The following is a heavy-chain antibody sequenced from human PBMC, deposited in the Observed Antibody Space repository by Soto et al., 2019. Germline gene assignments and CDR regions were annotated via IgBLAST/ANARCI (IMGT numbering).Heavy chain of an antibody. J-gene: IGHJ3*02. D-gene: IGHD4-17*01. CDR1: GGPFSRSS. CDR2: IIPIFGTA. Sequence: QVQLVQSGGWGKKPGASVELSFKAFGGPFSRSSINRGRPAPGPRPEWMGNIIPIFGTADYAQKFQGRVTITADVSTTTAYMDLRSLRSEDTAVYYCARGHEYGGNSDAFDIWGQGTVVTVSS. CDR3: ARGHEYGGNSDAFDI. V-gene: IGHV1-69*15.